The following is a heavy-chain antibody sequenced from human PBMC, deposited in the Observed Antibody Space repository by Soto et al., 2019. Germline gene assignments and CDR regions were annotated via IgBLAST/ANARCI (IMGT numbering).Heavy chain of an antibody. CDR2: ISGSGGST. V-gene: IGHV3-23*01. CDR1: GFTFRNNV. D-gene: IGHD1-26*01. Sequence: PGGSLRLSCAASGFTFRNNVLSWVRQAPGKGLDWVSAISGSGGSTYYADSVKGRFTISRDNSKNTLYLQMNSLRAEDTAVYYCAKDLGSAFYYGSDYWGQGTLVTVSS. CDR3: AKDLGSAFYYGSDY. J-gene: IGHJ4*02.